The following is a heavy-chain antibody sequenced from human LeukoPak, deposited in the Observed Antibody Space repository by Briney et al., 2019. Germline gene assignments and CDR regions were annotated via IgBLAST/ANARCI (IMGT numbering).Heavy chain of an antibody. D-gene: IGHD2-8*01. CDR3: AKSPEYCTNGVCSFDY. CDR1: GYTFTSYY. CDR2: INPSGGST. Sequence: ASVKVSCKASGYTFTSYYMHWVRQAPGQGLEWMGIINPSGGSTSYAQKFQGRVTMTRDTSTSTVYMELSSLRSEDTAVYYCAKSPEYCTNGVCSFDYWGQGTLVTVSS. V-gene: IGHV1-46*01. J-gene: IGHJ4*02.